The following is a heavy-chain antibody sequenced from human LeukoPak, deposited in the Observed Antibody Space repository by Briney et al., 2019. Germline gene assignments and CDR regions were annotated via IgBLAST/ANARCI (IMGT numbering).Heavy chain of an antibody. V-gene: IGHV1-3*01. CDR2: INAGNGST. Sequence: ASVKVSCRASGYTFTSYAMHWVRQAPGQRLEWMGWINAGNGSTKYSQKFQGRVTITRDTSASTAYMELSSLRSEDTAVYYCARTTVVAGFDYWGQGTLVTVSS. D-gene: IGHD4-23*01. CDR3: ARTTVVAGFDY. J-gene: IGHJ4*02. CDR1: GYTFTSYA.